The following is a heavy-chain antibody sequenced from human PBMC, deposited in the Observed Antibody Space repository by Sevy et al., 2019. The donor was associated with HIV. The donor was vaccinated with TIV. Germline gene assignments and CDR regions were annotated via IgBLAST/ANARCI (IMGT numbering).Heavy chain of an antibody. CDR1: GGSFSGYY. Sequence: SETLSLTCAVYGGSFSGYYWSWIRQPPGKGLEWIGEINHSGSTNYNPSLKSRVTISVDTSKNQFSLKLSSVTAADTAVDYCARVAKNYYGSGSFDYWGQGTLVTVSS. J-gene: IGHJ4*02. D-gene: IGHD3-10*01. CDR2: INHSGST. V-gene: IGHV4-34*01. CDR3: ARVAKNYYGSGSFDY.